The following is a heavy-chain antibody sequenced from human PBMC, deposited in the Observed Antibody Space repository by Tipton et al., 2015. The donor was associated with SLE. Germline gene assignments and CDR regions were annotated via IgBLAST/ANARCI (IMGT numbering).Heavy chain of an antibody. CDR2: IQSDGSNK. CDR3: AKDLQEIENYYYYYYMDV. Sequence: GSLRLSCAASGFTFSTFRMHWVRQAPGKGLEWVTFIQSDGSNKYYADSVKGRFTISRDNSKNTLYLQMNSLRAEDTAVYYCAKDLQEIENYYYYYYMDVWGKGTTVTVSS. CDR1: GFTFSTFR. D-gene: IGHD4-11*01. V-gene: IGHV3-30*02. J-gene: IGHJ6*03.